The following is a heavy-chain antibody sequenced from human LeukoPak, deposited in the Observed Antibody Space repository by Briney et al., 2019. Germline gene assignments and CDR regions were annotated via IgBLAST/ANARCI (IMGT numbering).Heavy chain of an antibody. CDR2: IRYDGSNK. V-gene: IGHV3-30*02. Sequence: PGGSLRLSCAASGFTFSSYGMHWVRQAPGKGLEWVAFIRYDGSNKYYADSVKGRFTISRDNSKNTLYLQMNSLRAEDTAVYYCAKSATVTTPSGAFDIWGQGTMVTVSS. CDR3: AKSATVTTPSGAFDI. CDR1: GFTFSSYG. J-gene: IGHJ3*02. D-gene: IGHD4-17*01.